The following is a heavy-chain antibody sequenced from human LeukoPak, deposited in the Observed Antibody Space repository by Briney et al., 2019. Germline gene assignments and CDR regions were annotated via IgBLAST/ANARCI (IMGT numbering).Heavy chain of an antibody. V-gene: IGHV3-48*03. J-gene: IGHJ5*02. CDR1: GFTFSSYE. CDR3: ARASGYVLRYSWFDP. CDR2: ISSSGSTI. Sequence: GGSLRLSCAASGFTFSSYEMNWVRQAPGKGLEWVSYISSSGSTIYYADSVKGRFTISRDNAKNSLYLQMNSLRAEDTAVYYCARASGYVLRYSWFDPWGQGTLVTVSS. D-gene: IGHD3-9*01.